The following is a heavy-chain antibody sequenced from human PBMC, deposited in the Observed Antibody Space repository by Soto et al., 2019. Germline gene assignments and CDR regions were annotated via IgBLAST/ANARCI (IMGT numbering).Heavy chain of an antibody. CDR1: GDTFSRYT. CDR2: IIPFLGIP. V-gene: IGHV1-69*02. J-gene: IGHJ4*02. Sequence: SVKVSCKASGDTFSRYTITWVRQATGQGLEWMGRIIPFLGIPTYAQKFQGRVTITADKSTSTAYMELSSLRSEDTAVYYCARGITLPTPLDYWGQGTLVTVSS. D-gene: IGHD1-20*01. CDR3: ARGITLPTPLDY.